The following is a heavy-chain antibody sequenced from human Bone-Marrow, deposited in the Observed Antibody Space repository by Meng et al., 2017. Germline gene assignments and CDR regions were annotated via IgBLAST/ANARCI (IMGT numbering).Heavy chain of an antibody. CDR3: ATGETRYWFDP. J-gene: IGHJ5*02. Sequence: EGQRVETGGGLIPPGGSLSLCCAASGLTVSRKYMSWVRQYPGKGLEWVSVMYSGGDTHYTDSVKGRFTISRDNSKTPLYLQMNNLRAEDTAVYYCATGETRYWFDPWGQGTLVTVSS. D-gene: IGHD1-26*01. CDR2: MYSGGDT. V-gene: IGHV3-53*02. CDR1: GLTVSRKY.